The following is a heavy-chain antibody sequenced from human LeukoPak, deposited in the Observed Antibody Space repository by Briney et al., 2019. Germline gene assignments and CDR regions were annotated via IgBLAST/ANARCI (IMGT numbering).Heavy chain of an antibody. CDR2: ISYDGSNK. CDR3: AKGNYDFWSENWFDP. Sequence: GGSLRLSCAASGFTFSSYAMHWVRQAPGKGLEWVAVISYDGSNKYYADSVKGRFTISRDNSKNTLYLQMNSLRAEDTAVYYCAKGNYDFWSENWFDPWGQGTLVTVSS. V-gene: IGHV3-30*04. CDR1: GFTFSSYA. J-gene: IGHJ5*02. D-gene: IGHD3-3*01.